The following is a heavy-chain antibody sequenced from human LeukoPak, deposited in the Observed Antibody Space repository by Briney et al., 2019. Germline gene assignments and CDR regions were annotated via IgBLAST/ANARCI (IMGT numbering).Heavy chain of an antibody. CDR2: MNPNSGNT. CDR3: ARGLRGNY. J-gene: IGHJ4*02. V-gene: IGHV1-8*03. CDR1: GYTFTSYE. Sequence: GASVKVSCKASGYTFTSYEINWVRQATGQGLEWMGWMNPNSGNTGYAQKFQGRVSITRNSSISTVHMELSSLRSEDTAVYYCARGLRGNYWGQGTLVTVSS. D-gene: IGHD3-16*01.